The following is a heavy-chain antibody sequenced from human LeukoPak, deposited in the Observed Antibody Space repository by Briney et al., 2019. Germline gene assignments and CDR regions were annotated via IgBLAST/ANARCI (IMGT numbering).Heavy chain of an antibody. J-gene: IGHJ4*02. D-gene: IGHD6-13*01. CDR2: ISSSTITT. CDR3: ARDRGVAAGRSFDY. V-gene: IGHV3-48*04. CDR1: GFTFSSYS. Sequence: GGSLRLSCAASGFTFSSYSMNWVRQAPGKGLEWLSYISSSTITTHYADSVKGRFTISRDNAKNSLYLQMNNLRAEDTAVYYCARDRGVAAGRSFDYWGQGTLVTVSS.